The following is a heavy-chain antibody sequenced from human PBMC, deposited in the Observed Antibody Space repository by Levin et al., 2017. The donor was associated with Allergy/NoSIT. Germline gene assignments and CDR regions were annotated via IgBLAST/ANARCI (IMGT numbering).Heavy chain of an antibody. Sequence: GGSLRLSCAASGFTFSNAWMSWVRQAPGKGLEWVGRVKSKTDGGSTDYAAPVKGRSTVSRDDSLNMLYLQMNILRNEDTAVYYCTTENYYESSVYPRDADAFDIWGQGTMVTVSS. CDR2: VKSKTDGGST. J-gene: IGHJ3*02. D-gene: IGHD3-22*01. CDR3: TTENYYESSVYPRDADAFDI. V-gene: IGHV3-15*01. CDR1: GFTFSNAW.